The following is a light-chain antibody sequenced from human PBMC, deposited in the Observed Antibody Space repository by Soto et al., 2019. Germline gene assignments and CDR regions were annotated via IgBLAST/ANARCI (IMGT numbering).Light chain of an antibody. Sequence: EIVLTQSQGTPSLSPGERATLSCRASQSVSRTYLAWYQQKPVQAPRLLIYATSSRATGIPDRFSGSGSGTDFTLTISRLEPEDFAVYYCQQYGRSGTFGQGTKVEIK. V-gene: IGKV3-20*01. CDR3: QQYGRSGT. J-gene: IGKJ1*01. CDR1: QSVSRTY. CDR2: ATS.